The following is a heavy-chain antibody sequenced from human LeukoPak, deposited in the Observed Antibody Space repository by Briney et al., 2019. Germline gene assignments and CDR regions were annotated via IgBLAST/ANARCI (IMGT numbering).Heavy chain of an antibody. J-gene: IGHJ4*02. CDR3: ASEAYCSGGSCSLQRVAS. CDR2: INPSGGST. D-gene: IGHD2-15*01. CDR1: GYTFTSYY. Sequence: ASVKVSCKASGYTFTSYYMHWVRQAPGQGLEWMGIINPSGGSTSYAQKFQGRVTMTRDTSTSTVYMELSSLRSEDTAVYYCASEAYCSGGSCSLQRVASWGQGTLVTVSS. V-gene: IGHV1-46*01.